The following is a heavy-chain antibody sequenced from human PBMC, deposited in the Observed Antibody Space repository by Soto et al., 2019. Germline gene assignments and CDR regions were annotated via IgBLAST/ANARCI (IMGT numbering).Heavy chain of an antibody. J-gene: IGHJ2*01. Sequence: QVQLVESGGGLVKPGGSLRLSCAAPGFTFSDYYMSWIRQAPGKGLEWVSYISSSGTTIYYADSVKGRFTISRDNAKKSLYLQMNSLRAEDTAVYYCASRWSYSGDWYFDLWGRGTLVTVSS. V-gene: IGHV3-11*01. D-gene: IGHD3-10*01. CDR1: GFTFSDYY. CDR2: ISSSGTTI. CDR3: ASRWSYSGDWYFDL.